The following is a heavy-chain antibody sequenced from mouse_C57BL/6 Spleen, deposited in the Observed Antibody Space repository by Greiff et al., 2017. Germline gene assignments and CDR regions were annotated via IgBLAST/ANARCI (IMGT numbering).Heavy chain of an antibody. CDR1: GYTFTSYW. Sequence: QVQLQQPGAELVKPGASVKMSCKASGYTFTSYWITWVKQRPGQGLEWIGDIYPGSGSTNYNEKFKSKATLTVDTSSSTAYMQLSSLTSEDSAVYYCARRGDYGRDYYAMDYWGQGTSVTVSS. CDR2: IYPGSGST. CDR3: ARRGDYGRDYYAMDY. J-gene: IGHJ4*01. V-gene: IGHV1-55*01. D-gene: IGHD1-1*01.